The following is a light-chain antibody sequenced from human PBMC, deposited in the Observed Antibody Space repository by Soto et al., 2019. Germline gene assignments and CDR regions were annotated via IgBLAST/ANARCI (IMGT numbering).Light chain of an antibody. V-gene: IGKV1-27*01. CDR1: QGIGVY. J-gene: IGKJ4*01. CDR2: AAS. CDR3: QKYNSPPLT. Sequence: DIQMTQSPSSLSASLGDRVTITCRASQGIGVYLAWFQQRPGRVPSLLIYAASTLQSGVPSRFSGSGSGTDVTLTISSLQPEDVATYYCQKYNSPPLTFGGGTKVEIK.